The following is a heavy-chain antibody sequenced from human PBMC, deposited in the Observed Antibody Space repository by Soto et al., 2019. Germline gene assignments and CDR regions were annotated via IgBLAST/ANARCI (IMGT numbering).Heavy chain of an antibody. J-gene: IGHJ4*02. Sequence: GGSLRLSCSASGFTFSSYAMHWVRQAPGKGLEYVSAISSNGGSTYYADSVKGRFTISRDNSKNTLYLQMSSLRAEDTAVYYCVKMRQVAGTDLDNYWGQGTLVTVSS. V-gene: IGHV3-64D*06. CDR2: ISSNGGST. D-gene: IGHD6-19*01. CDR3: VKMRQVAGTDLDNY. CDR1: GFTFSSYA.